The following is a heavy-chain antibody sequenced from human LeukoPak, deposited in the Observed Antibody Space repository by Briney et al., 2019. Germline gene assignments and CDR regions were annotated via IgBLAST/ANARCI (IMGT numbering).Heavy chain of an antibody. Sequence: PGGSLRLSCAASGFTFSTYWMHWVRQPPGKGLVWLSRINTDGTTTTYADSVKGRFTISRDNAKNTLYLQLNSLRADDTAVYSCARGGINSPTIDFWGQGTLVTLSS. CDR2: INTDGTTT. D-gene: IGHD1-26*01. CDR3: ARGGINSPTIDF. CDR1: GFTFSTYW. V-gene: IGHV3-74*01. J-gene: IGHJ4*02.